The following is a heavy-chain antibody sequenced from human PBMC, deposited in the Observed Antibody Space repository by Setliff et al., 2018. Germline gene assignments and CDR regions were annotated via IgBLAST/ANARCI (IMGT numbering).Heavy chain of an antibody. J-gene: IGHJ6*03. Sequence: AASVKVSCKASGYTFTSYAIHWVRQAPGQRLEWMGWINAGNGNTKYSQKFQGRVTITRDTSASTAYMELSGLKSEDTAVYYCARDGGDYYYYMDVWGKGTTVTVSS. D-gene: IGHD1-26*01. CDR3: ARDGGDYYYYMDV. V-gene: IGHV1-3*01. CDR1: GYTFTSYA. CDR2: INAGNGNT.